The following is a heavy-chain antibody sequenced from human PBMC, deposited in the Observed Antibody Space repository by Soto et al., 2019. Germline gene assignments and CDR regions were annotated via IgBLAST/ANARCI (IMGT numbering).Heavy chain of an antibody. Sequence: GGSLRLSCIGSGFTFSAYWMNGVRQAPGKGLEWVANMNQDGSAGRCVDSLKGRFTISRDNAKNSVSLQMNSLRVEDTAVYYCVANSQYWGLGTLVTVSS. CDR1: GFTFSAYW. V-gene: IGHV3-7*01. J-gene: IGHJ4*02. CDR2: MNQDGSAG. D-gene: IGHD2-21*01. CDR3: VANSQY.